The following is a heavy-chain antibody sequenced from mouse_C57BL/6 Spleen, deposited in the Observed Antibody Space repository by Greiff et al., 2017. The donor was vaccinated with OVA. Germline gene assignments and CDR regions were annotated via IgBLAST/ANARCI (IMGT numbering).Heavy chain of an antibody. V-gene: IGHV1-64*01. CDR1: GYTFTSYW. CDR2: IHPNSGST. CDR3: ARGGYGSSYDYFDY. Sequence: VQLQQPGAELVKPGASVKLSCKASGYTFTSYWMHWVKQRPGQGLEWIGMIHPNSGSTNYNEKFKSKATLTVDKSSSTAYMQLSSLTSEDSAVYYCARGGYGSSYDYFDYWGKGTTLTVSS. D-gene: IGHD1-1*01. J-gene: IGHJ2*01.